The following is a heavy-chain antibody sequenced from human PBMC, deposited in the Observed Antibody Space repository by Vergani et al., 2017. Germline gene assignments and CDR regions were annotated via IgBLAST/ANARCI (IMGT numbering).Heavy chain of an antibody. D-gene: IGHD3-9*01. Sequence: EVQLVESGGGLVKPGGSLRLSCAASGFTFSNAWMSWVRQAPGKGLEWVGRIKSKTDGGTTDYASPVKGRFTISRNDSKNTLYLQMNSLKTEDTAVYYCTTDPRSAFHYEILTGYFYGMDVWGQGTTVTVSS. CDR1: GFTFSNAW. CDR3: TTDPRSAFHYEILTGYFYGMDV. CDR2: IKSKTDGGTT. J-gene: IGHJ6*02. V-gene: IGHV3-15*01.